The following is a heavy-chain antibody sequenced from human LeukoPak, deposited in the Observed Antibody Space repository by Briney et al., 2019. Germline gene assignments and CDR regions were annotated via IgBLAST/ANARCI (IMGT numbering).Heavy chain of an antibody. V-gene: IGHV3-15*01. CDR2: IKSKTDGGTT. CDR3: TTGGSMVRGVIRYY. J-gene: IGHJ4*02. CDR1: GFTFSSAW. D-gene: IGHD3-10*01. Sequence: PGGSLRLSCAASGFTFSSAWMSWVRQAPGKGLEWVGRIKSKTDGGTTDYAAPVKGRFTISRDDSKNTLYLQMNSLKTEDTAVYYCTTGGSMVRGVIRYYWGQGALVTVSS.